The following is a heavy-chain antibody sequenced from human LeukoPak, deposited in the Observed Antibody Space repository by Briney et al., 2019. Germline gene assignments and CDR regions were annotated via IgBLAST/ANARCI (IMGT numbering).Heavy chain of an antibody. Sequence: ASVNVSCKTSGYTFSSYGISWLRQAPGQGLEWMGWSSTYSDDTNYAPKFQGRITMTTDTATSTAYMELRSLRSDDTAVYYCARGQDPQSRSRYPKDSWGQGILVTVSS. J-gene: IGHJ4*02. D-gene: IGHD6-13*01. CDR1: GYTFSSYG. V-gene: IGHV1-18*01. CDR2: SSTYSDDT. CDR3: ARGQDPQSRSRYPKDS.